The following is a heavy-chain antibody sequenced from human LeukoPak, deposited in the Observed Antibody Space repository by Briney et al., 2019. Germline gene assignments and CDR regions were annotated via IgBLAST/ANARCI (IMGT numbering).Heavy chain of an antibody. V-gene: IGHV4-59*08. CDR1: GDSINAYY. CDR2: FYSTGSS. CDR3: ERHVGGYNGETFVGHWYFDL. Sequence: PSQTLSLTCTVTGDSINAYYWSWVRQPPGMGLEWIGYFYSTGSSNYNPSLKSRVTMSKDTSKNKFSLQLTSVSAADTAIYYCERHVGGYNGETFVGHWYFDLWGRGTLVAVSS. J-gene: IGHJ2*01. D-gene: IGHD5-18*01.